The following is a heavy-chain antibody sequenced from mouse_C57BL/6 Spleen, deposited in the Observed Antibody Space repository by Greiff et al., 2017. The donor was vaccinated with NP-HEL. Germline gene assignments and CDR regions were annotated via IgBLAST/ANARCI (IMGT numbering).Heavy chain of an antibody. V-gene: IGHV5-4*01. CDR3: ARVEGWLKTPYFDY. J-gene: IGHJ2*01. CDR1: GFTFSSYA. D-gene: IGHD2-3*01. CDR2: ISDGGSYT. Sequence: EVHLVESGGGLVKPGGSLKLSCAASGFTFSSYAMSWVRQTPEKRLEWVATISDGGSYTYYPDNVKGRFTISRDNAKNNLYLQMSHLKSEDTAMYYCARVEGWLKTPYFDYWGQGTTLTVSS.